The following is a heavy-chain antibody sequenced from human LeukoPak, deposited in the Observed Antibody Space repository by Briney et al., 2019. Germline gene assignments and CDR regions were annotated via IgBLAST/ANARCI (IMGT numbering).Heavy chain of an antibody. Sequence: SETLSLTCAVSGGSISSGGYSWSWIRQPPGKGLEWIGYIYHSGSTYYNPSLKSRVTISVDRSKNQFSLKLSSVTAADTAVYYCARVGYSSGYYYDYWGQGTLVTVSS. J-gene: IGHJ4*02. V-gene: IGHV4-30-2*01. D-gene: IGHD3-22*01. CDR2: IYHSGST. CDR3: ARVGYSSGYYYDY. CDR1: GGSISSGGYS.